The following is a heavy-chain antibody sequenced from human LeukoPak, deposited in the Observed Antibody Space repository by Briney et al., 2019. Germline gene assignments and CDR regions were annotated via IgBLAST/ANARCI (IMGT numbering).Heavy chain of an antibody. V-gene: IGHV3-30*18. CDR1: GFTFSSYG. Sequence: PGGSLRLSCAASGFTFSSYGMHWVRQAPGKGLEWVAVISYDGSNKYYADSVKGRFTISRDNSKNTLYLQMNSLRAEDTAVYYCAKDLDPYSSSWFDYWGQGTLVTVSS. CDR2: ISYDGSNK. J-gene: IGHJ4*02. D-gene: IGHD6-13*01. CDR3: AKDLDPYSSSWFDY.